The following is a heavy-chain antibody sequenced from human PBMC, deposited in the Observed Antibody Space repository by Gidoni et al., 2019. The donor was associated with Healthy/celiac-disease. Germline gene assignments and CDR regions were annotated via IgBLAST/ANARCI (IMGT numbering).Heavy chain of an antibody. V-gene: IGHV3-21*01. CDR2: ISSSSSYI. D-gene: IGHD2-21*01. J-gene: IGHJ5*02. CDR3: ARDLNPTGVVIASPGWFDP. Sequence: EVQLVESGGGLVKPGGSLRLSCAASGSTFSSYSMNWVRQAPGKGLEWVSSISSSSSYIYYADSVKGRFTISRDNAKNSLYLQMNSLRAEDTAVYYCARDLNPTGVVIASPGWFDPWGQGTLVTVSS. CDR1: GSTFSSYS.